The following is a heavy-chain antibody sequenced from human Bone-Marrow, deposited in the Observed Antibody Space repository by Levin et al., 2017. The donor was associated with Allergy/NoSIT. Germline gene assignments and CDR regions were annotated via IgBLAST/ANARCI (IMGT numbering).Heavy chain of an antibody. CDR2: VNHSGKT. V-gene: IGHV4-34*01. D-gene: IGHD3-10*01. Sequence: SETLSLTCAVSGVSFNPYYWSWIRQVPGKGLEWIVEVNHSGKTNYNPSLKSRVTLSIDASNTRFSLRLSSVTAADTGLYYCARGGTYGYYFDYWGQGTPFTVSS. CDR1: GVSFNPYY. CDR3: ARGGTYGYYFDY. J-gene: IGHJ4*02.